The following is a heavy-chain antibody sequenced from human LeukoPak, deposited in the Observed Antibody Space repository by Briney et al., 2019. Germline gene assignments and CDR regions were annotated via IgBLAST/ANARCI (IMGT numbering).Heavy chain of an antibody. Sequence: GGSLRLSCAASGLTFSDHAMGWVRQAPGKGLEWVAVISYDGSNKYYADSVKGRFTISRDNSKNTLYLQMNSLRAEDTAVYYCARCANYDFWSGYSDNWFDPWGQGTLVTVSS. CDR2: ISYDGSNK. V-gene: IGHV3-30-3*01. D-gene: IGHD3-3*01. CDR3: ARCANYDFWSGYSDNWFDP. CDR1: GLTFSDHA. J-gene: IGHJ5*02.